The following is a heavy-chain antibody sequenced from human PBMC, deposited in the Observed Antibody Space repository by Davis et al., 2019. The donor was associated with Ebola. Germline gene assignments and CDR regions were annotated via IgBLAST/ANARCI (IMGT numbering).Heavy chain of an antibody. CDR1: GFTFSSYS. CDR3: ARVGDTPEGYYDFWSGYYYFDY. CDR2: ISSSSSYI. V-gene: IGHV3-21*01. Sequence: PGGSLRLSCAASGFTFSSYSMNWVRQAPGKGLEWVSSISSSSSYIYYADSVKGRFTIPRDNAKNSLYLQMNSLRAEDTAVYYCARVGDTPEGYYDFWSGYYYFDYWGQGTLVTVSS. J-gene: IGHJ4*02. D-gene: IGHD3-3*01.